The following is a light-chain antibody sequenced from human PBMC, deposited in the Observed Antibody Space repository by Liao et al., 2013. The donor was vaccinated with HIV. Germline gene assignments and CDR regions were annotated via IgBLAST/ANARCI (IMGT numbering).Light chain of an antibody. CDR2: YDS. J-gene: IGLJ1*01. CDR1: NIGSKS. CDR3: QVWDSSSDQGV. V-gene: IGLV3-21*04. Sequence: SYELTQPPSVSVAPGKTARITCGGNNIGSKSVHWYQQKPGQAPVLVISYDSDRPSGIPERFSGSTSGSTATLTISRVEAGDEADYYCQVWDSSSDQGVFGTGTKVTVL.